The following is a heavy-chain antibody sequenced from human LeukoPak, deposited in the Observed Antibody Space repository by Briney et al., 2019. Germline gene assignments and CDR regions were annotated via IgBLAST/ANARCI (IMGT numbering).Heavy chain of an antibody. Sequence: GGSLRLSCAASGFTFSTYSMNWVRQAPGKGLEWVSSIGGSCRSMYYADSVKGRFTISRDNARNSLFLQMNSLRAEDTAVYYCARELDEGFDYWGQGTLVTVSS. CDR2: IGGSCRSM. V-gene: IGHV3-21*01. D-gene: IGHD3-9*01. CDR1: GFTFSTYS. CDR3: ARELDEGFDY. J-gene: IGHJ4*02.